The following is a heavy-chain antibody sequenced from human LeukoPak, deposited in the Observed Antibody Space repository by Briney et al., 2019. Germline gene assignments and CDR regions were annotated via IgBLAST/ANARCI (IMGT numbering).Heavy chain of an antibody. Sequence: PSETLSLTCTVSGGSISSSRYYWGWIRQPPGKGLESIGSIYYSGSTSYNPSLKSRVTISVDTSKIQFSLKLSSVTAADTAVYYCARHLSRDGYKFWGQGTLVTVSS. CDR2: IYYSGST. D-gene: IGHD5-24*01. CDR1: GGSISSSRYY. V-gene: IGHV4-39*01. CDR3: ARHLSRDGYKF. J-gene: IGHJ4*02.